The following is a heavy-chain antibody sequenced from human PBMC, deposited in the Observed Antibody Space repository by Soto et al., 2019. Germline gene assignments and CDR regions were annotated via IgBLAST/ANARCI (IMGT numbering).Heavy chain of an antibody. CDR1: GGSISSINW. J-gene: IGHJ5*02. Sequence: PSETRSRTGGVGGGSISSINWWGWVRQTPGKGVEWNGESQHSCSNKYEPALTSRVTMSIDKSKNQFFRNLTSVTPANTAGYYCARSSGVSATYWFEAWGQGTLVIVS. D-gene: IGHD3-10*01. CDR3: ARSSGVSATYWFEA. V-gene: IGHV4-4*02. CDR2: SQHSCSN.